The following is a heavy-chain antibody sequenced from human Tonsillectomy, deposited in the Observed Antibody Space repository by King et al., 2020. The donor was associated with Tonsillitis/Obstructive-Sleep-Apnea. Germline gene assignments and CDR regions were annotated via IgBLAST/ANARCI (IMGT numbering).Heavy chain of an antibody. CDR1: GGTFSSYA. CDR2: IIPILGIA. CDR3: ARDLGYCSGGSCYSFGVDY. V-gene: IGHV1-69*09. J-gene: IGHJ4*02. Sequence: QLAQSGAEVKKPGSSVKVSCKASGGTFSSYAISWVRQAPGQGLEWMGRIIPILGIANYAQKFQGRVTITADKSTSTAYMELSSLRSEDTAVYYCARDLGYCSGGSCYSFGVDYWGQGTLVTVSS. D-gene: IGHD2-15*01.